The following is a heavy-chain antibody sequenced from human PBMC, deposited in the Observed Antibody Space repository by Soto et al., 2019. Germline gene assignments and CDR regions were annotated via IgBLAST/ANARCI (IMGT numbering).Heavy chain of an antibody. V-gene: IGHV3-49*03. Sequence: GGSLRLSCTASGFTFGDYAMSWFRQAPGKGLEWVGFIRSKAYGGTTEYAASVKGRFTISRDDSKSIAYLQMNSLKTEDTAVYYCTRCYCSSTSCYRRGYYYYYMDVWGKGTTVTVSS. CDR1: GFTFGDYA. CDR3: TRCYCSSTSCYRRGYYYYYMDV. CDR2: IRSKAYGGTT. J-gene: IGHJ6*03. D-gene: IGHD2-2*01.